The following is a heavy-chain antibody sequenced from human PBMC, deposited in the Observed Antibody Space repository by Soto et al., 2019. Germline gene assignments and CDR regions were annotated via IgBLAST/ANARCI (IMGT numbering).Heavy chain of an antibody. CDR1: GFPCSDYY. CDR2: ISSGGSTR. J-gene: IGHJ4*02. D-gene: IGHD2-15*01. CDR3: APPWHQDYC. V-gene: IGHV3-11*01. Sequence: PGGALRGSCADLGFPCSDYYMSWIRQAPGKGLEWVSYISSGGSTRYYADSVKGRFTISRDNAKKSLYLQMNSLRADDTAVYYCAPPWHQDYCWGQGTLVPVSS.